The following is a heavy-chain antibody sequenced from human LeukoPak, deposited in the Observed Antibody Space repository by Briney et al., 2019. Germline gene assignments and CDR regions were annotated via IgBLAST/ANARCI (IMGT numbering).Heavy chain of an antibody. V-gene: IGHV4-59*08. Sequence: SETLSLTCTVSGGSISSYYWSWIRQPPGKGLEWIGYIYCSGSTNYNPSLKSRVTISVDTSKNQLSLKLSSVTAADTAVYYCARHLGTSAYSYGMDVWGQGTTVTVSS. CDR3: ARHLGTSAYSYGMDV. CDR2: IYCSGST. J-gene: IGHJ6*02. CDR1: GGSISSYY.